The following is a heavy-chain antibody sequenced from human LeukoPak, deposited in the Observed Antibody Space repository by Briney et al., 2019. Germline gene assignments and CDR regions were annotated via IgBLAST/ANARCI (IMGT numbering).Heavy chain of an antibody. V-gene: IGHV3-72*01. D-gene: IGHD3-22*01. CDR1: GFTFSSYA. J-gene: IGHJ4*02. CDR2: CRNKANNYIT. CDR3: ARERYYYDSSDIYYFDA. Sequence: GVSLRLSCAASGFTFSSYAMSWVRQAPGKGLEWVGRCRNKANNYITEYAASVEGRFTISRDDSKNSLYLQMNSLKTEDTAVYHCARERYYYDSSDIYYFDAWGQGTLVTVSS.